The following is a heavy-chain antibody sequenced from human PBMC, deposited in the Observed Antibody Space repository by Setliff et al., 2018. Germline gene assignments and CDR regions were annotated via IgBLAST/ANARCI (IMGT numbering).Heavy chain of an antibody. CDR1: GASTSSDGYY. V-gene: IGHV4-31*03. CDR3: ARSRTIAVKGGVFGV. D-gene: IGHD6-19*01. CDR2: IYYNGNT. J-gene: IGHJ2*01. Sequence: SETLSLTCIVSGASTSSDGYYWSWIRQHPGKGLEWIGYIYYNGNTYYNPYLKSRVTISLDTSKNQFSLELSTVTAADTAVYYCARSRTIAVKGGVFGVWGRGTLVTVSS.